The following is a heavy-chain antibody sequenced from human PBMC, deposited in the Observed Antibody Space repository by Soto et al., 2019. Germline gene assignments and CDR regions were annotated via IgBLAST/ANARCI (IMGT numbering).Heavy chain of an antibody. CDR3: AKALYCSGGSCYSRAFDI. CDR2: ISGSGGST. CDR1: GFTFSSYA. J-gene: IGHJ3*02. D-gene: IGHD2-15*01. Sequence: GGSLRLSCAASGFTFSSYAMSWVRQAPGKGLEWVSAISGSGGSTYYADSVKGRFTISRDNSKNTLYLQMNSLRAEDTAVYYCAKALYCSGGSCYSRAFDIWGQGTMVTVS. V-gene: IGHV3-23*01.